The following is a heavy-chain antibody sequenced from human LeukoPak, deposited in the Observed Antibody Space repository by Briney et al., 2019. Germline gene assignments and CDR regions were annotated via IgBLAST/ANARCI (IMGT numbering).Heavy chain of an antibody. CDR2: MNPNSGNT. V-gene: IGHV1-8*02. J-gene: IGHJ3*02. D-gene: IGHD3-10*01. CDR1: GYTFTTYG. Sequence: ASVKVSCKASGYTFTTYGISWVRQAPGQGLEWMGWMNPNSGNTGYAQKFQGRVTMTRNTSISTAYMELSSLRSEDTAVYYCARVRPITPDAFDIWGQGTMVTVSS. CDR3: ARVRPITPDAFDI.